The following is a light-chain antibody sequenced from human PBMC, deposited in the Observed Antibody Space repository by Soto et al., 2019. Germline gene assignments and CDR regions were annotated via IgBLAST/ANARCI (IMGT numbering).Light chain of an antibody. V-gene: IGLV4-69*01. J-gene: IGLJ3*02. Sequence: QSVLTQPPSASASLGASVKLTCTLSSGHNSYAIAWHQQQPEKGPRYLMKLNSDGSHSKGDVIPDRFSGSSSGAERYLTISSLQSEDEADYYCQTWSTDIRVFGGGTQLTVL. CDR1: SGHNSYA. CDR3: QTWSTDIRV. CDR2: LNSDGSH.